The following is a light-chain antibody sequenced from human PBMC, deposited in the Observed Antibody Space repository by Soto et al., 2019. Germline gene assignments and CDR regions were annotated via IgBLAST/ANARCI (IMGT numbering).Light chain of an antibody. V-gene: IGKV1-5*01. J-gene: IGKJ4*01. Sequence: DIPMTQSPSTLSASVGDRVTITCRASQSISSWLAWYQQKPGKAPKLLIYDASSLDSGGPSRFGGSGAGTEFTLSISSLQPDDFATYYCQQYNSYPLTFGGGTKVEIK. CDR3: QQYNSYPLT. CDR2: DAS. CDR1: QSISSW.